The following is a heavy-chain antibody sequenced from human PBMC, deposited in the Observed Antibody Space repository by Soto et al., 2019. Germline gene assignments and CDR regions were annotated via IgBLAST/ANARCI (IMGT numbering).Heavy chain of an antibody. D-gene: IGHD3-9*01. CDR3: AKDAYYDISSPHYYYYGMDV. V-gene: IGHV3-30*18. Sequence: XGSLSLSCAASGFTFSSYGMHGVRQAPGKGLEWVAVISYDGSNKYYADSVKGRFTISRDNSKNTLYLQMNSLRAEDTAVYYCAKDAYYDISSPHYYYYGMDVWGQGTTVTVSS. CDR1: GFTFSSYG. CDR2: ISYDGSNK. J-gene: IGHJ6*02.